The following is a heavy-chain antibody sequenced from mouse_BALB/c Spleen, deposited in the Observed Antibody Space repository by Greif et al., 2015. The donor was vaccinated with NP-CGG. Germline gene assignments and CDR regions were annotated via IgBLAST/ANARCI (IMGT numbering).Heavy chain of an antibody. D-gene: IGHD2-4*01. J-gene: IGHJ4*01. Sequence: LQQSGYELVRPGASVKLSCKASGYTFTSYWMHWVKQRPGQGLEWIGNIYPGSGSTNYDEKFKSKATLTVDTPSSTAYMQLSSLTSEDSAVYYCHYDEGYAMDYWGQGTSVTVSS. CDR2: IYPGSGST. CDR3: HYDEGYAMDY. CDR1: GYTFTSYW. V-gene: IGHV1S22*01.